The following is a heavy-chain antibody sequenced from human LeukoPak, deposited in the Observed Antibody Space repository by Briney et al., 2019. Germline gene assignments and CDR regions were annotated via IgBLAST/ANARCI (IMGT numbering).Heavy chain of an antibody. CDR3: ARDPRTVTSSFDY. D-gene: IGHD4-11*01. CDR1: GFTFSTYW. Sequence: GGSLRLSCAASGFTFSTYWMTWVRQAPGKGLEWVANIKQDGSGQYYVDSVKGRFTISRDNAKNSLYLQMSSLRAEDTAVYYCARDPRTVTSSFDYWGQGTLVTVSS. CDR2: IKQDGSGQ. J-gene: IGHJ4*02. V-gene: IGHV3-7*01.